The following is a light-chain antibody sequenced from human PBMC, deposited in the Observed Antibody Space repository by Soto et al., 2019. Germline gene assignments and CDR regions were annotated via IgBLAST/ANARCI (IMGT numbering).Light chain of an antibody. V-gene: IGKV1-5*01. CDR1: QSIGRW. CDR2: DAS. CDR3: QQYNSYSWT. J-gene: IGKJ1*01. Sequence: DIQMTQSPSTLSASVGDTVTVTCRASQSIGRWLAWYQQKPGKAPKLLIFDASTLENGVPARFSGSRSGPEFSLTISSLQPDDFATYYCQQYNSYSWTFGQGTKVEIK.